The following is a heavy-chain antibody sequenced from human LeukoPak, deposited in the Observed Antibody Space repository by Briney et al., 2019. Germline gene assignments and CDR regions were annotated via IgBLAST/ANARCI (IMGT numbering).Heavy chain of an antibody. J-gene: IGHJ4*02. CDR2: ISTTSGNI. V-gene: IGHV3-21*01. Sequence: GGSLRLSCAASGFTFSSYSMNWVRQAPGKGLEWVAAISTTSGNIYYADSVKGRFTISRNNAKNSLYLQMNSLRVEDTALYYCARRAPSHDFDDWGQGTLVTVSS. CDR3: ARRAPSHDFDD. CDR1: GFTFSSYS.